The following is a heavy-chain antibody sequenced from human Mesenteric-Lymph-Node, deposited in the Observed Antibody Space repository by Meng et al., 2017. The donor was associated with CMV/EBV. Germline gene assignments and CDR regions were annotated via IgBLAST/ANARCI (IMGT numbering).Heavy chain of an antibody. J-gene: IGHJ4*02. CDR1: GFTFSSYE. CDR2: ISSSGSTI. D-gene: IGHD5-12*01. V-gene: IGHV3-48*03. CDR3: ARDSGYSGYSDVGYFDY. Sequence: GESLKISCAASGFTFSSYEMNWVRQAPGKGLEWVSYISSSGSTIYYADSVKGRFTISRDNAKNSLYLQMNSLRAGDTAVYYCARDSGYSGYSDVGYFDYWGQGTLVTVSS.